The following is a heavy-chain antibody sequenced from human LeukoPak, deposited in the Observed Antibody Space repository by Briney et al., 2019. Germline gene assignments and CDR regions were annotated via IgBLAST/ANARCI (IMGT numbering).Heavy chain of an antibody. J-gene: IGHJ4*02. V-gene: IGHV3-21*01. CDR1: GFTFSSYS. D-gene: IGHD6-19*01. CDR3: ARLGWAVAGRLEFEY. Sequence: GGSLRLSCAASGFTFSSYSMNWVRQAPGKGLEWVSSISSSSSYIYYADSVKGRFTNSRDNAKNSLYLQMNSLRAEDTAVYYCARLGWAVAGRLEFEYWGQGTLVTVSS. CDR2: ISSSSSYI.